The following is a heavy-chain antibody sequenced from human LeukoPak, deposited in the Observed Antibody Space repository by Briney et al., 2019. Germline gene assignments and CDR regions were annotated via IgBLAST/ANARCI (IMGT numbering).Heavy chain of an antibody. Sequence: GGSLRLSCAVSGFTFSGFWMSWSRQAPGKGLEWVSAISGSGGSTYYADSVKGRFTISRDNSKNTLYLQMNSLRAEDTAVYYCAKDTRFLDPADYWGQGTLVTVSS. CDR3: AKDTRFLDPADY. CDR1: GFTFSGFW. D-gene: IGHD3-3*01. J-gene: IGHJ4*02. V-gene: IGHV3-23*01. CDR2: ISGSGGST.